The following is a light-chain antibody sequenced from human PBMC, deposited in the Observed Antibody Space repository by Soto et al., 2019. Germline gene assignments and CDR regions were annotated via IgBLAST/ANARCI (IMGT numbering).Light chain of an antibody. V-gene: IGKV3-15*01. Sequence: EIVLSQSPATLSVSPGERATLSCSATETISTNLAWFQRKPGQPPRLLIYGSSTRATGAPDRFSDSGSGTEFTLIISSLQSEDVALYYCQQYSNWPPAITFGQGTRLEIK. CDR1: ETISTN. J-gene: IGKJ5*01. CDR3: QQYSNWPPAIT. CDR2: GSS.